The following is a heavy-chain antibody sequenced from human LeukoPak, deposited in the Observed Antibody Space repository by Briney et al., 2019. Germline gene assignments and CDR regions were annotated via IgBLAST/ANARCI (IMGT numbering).Heavy chain of an antibody. CDR3: ARPLTVWGSYRYTLDY. CDR2: IYPRDSDI. Sequence: GESLKISCKGSGYSFTSYCIVWVRQMPGKGLEWMGVIYPRDSDIRYSPSFQGQVTLSAGKSTSTAYLQWSSLKASDTAIYYCARPLTVWGSYRYTLDYWGQGTLVTVSS. J-gene: IGHJ4*02. D-gene: IGHD3-16*02. V-gene: IGHV5-51*01. CDR1: GYSFTSYC.